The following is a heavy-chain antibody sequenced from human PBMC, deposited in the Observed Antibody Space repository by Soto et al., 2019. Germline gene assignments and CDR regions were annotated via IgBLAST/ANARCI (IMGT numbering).Heavy chain of an antibody. J-gene: IGHJ5*02. CDR2: ISAYNGNT. CDR1: GYTFTSYG. Sequence: QVQLVQSGAEVKKPGASVKVSCKASGYTFTSYGIIWVRQAPGQGVEWMGWISAYNGNTNYARKLQGRVTMTTDTSTSTAYMELRSLRSDDTAVYYCARDPAGSTRSFWFDPWGQGTLVTVSS. V-gene: IGHV1-18*01. CDR3: ARDPAGSTRSFWFDP.